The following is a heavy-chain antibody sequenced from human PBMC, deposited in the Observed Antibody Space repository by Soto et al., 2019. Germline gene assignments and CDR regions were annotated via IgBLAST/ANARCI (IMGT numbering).Heavy chain of an antibody. CDR2: VYRTGST. Sequence: QVQLQESGPGLVKPSGTLSLTCAVSGGSISTSNWWCWVRQPPGKGLEWIGDVYRTGSTNYNPSLASRLTISVDKSKNQFSLKLTSVTAADTAVYYCARARATIAAAAIFDCWGQGTLVTVSS. D-gene: IGHD6-13*01. J-gene: IGHJ4*02. CDR3: ARARATIAAAAIFDC. CDR1: GGSISTSNW. V-gene: IGHV4-4*02.